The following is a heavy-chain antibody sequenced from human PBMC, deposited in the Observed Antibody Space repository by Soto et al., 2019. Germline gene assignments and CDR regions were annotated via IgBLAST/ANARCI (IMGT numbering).Heavy chain of an antibody. CDR3: ARDLNMQTVAYLQAGYYFDY. V-gene: IGHV1-46*03. D-gene: IGHD6-19*01. CDR1: GYTFTSYY. CDR2: INPSGSST. Sequence: GASVKVSCKASGYTFTSYYMHWVRQAPGKGLAGMGIINPSGSSTSYAQKFQGRVTMTRDTSTSTVYMELSSLKSEDTAVYYCARDLNMQTVAYLQAGYYFDYWGQGTLVTVSS. J-gene: IGHJ4*02.